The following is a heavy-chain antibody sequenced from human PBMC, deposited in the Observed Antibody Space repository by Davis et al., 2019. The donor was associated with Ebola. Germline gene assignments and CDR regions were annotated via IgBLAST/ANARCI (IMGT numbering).Heavy chain of an antibody. CDR3: ARVFLADFWSGYPNYYGMDV. CDR1: GGSFSGYY. J-gene: IGHJ6*02. Sequence: PSETLSLTCAVYGGSFSGYYWSWIRQPPGKGLEWIGEINHSGSTDYNPSLKSRVTISVDTSKNQFSLKLSSVTAADTAVYYCARVFLADFWSGYPNYYGMDVWGQGTTVTVSS. CDR2: INHSGST. D-gene: IGHD3-3*01. V-gene: IGHV4-34*01.